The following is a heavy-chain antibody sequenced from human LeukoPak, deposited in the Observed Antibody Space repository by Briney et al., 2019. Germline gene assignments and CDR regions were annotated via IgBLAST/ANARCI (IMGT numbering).Heavy chain of an antibody. J-gene: IGHJ4*02. CDR3: ARAEGYSGYVFFDY. Sequence: ASVNVSCKASGYTFTGYYMHWVRQAPGQGLEWMGWINPNSGGTNYAQKFQGRVAMTRDTSISTAYMELSRLRSDDTAVYYCARAEGYSGYVFFDYWGQGTLVTVSS. CDR1: GYTFTGYY. CDR2: INPNSGGT. V-gene: IGHV1-2*02. D-gene: IGHD5-12*01.